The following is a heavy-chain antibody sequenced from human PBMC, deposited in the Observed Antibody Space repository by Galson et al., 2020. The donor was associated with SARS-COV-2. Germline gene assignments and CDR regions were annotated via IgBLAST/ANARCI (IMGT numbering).Heavy chain of an antibody. J-gene: IGHJ3*01. Sequence: SETLSLTCSVSGASITSGNYYWSWIRHHPGKGLEWIAHIFSSGSAYYNPSLNSPATISIDKSKNLFALELNSVTAADTALYFCARGSCTTAKCYEGAPFDVWGQGTMAIVSA. CDR2: IFSSGSA. CDR1: GASITSGNYY. CDR3: ARGSCTTAKCYEGAPFDV. D-gene: IGHD2-8*01. V-gene: IGHV4-31*01.